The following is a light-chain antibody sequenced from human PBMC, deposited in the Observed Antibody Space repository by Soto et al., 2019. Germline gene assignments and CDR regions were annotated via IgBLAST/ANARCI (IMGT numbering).Light chain of an antibody. CDR1: SSDVGGYNY. J-gene: IGLJ1*01. V-gene: IGLV2-11*01. Sequence: QSALTQPRSVSGSPGQSVTISCTGTSSDVGGYNYVSWYQQHPGKAPKLMIYDVSKRPSGVPDRFSGSKSGNTASLTISGLQAEYEADYYCCSYAGSYPYVFGTGTKVTV. CDR2: DVS. CDR3: CSYAGSYPYV.